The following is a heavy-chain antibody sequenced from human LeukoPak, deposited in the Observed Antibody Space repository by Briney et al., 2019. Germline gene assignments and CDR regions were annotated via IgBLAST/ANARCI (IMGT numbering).Heavy chain of an antibody. CDR2: IIPIFGTA. CDR3: ARAKGSGWFSNWFDP. CDR1: GYTFTSYG. J-gene: IGHJ5*02. Sequence: ASVKVSCKASGYTFTSYGISWVRQAPGQGLEWMGGIIPIFGTANYAQKFQGRVTITADESTSTAYMELSSLRSEDTAVYYCARAKGSGWFSNWFDPWGQETLVTVSS. V-gene: IGHV1-69*13. D-gene: IGHD6-19*01.